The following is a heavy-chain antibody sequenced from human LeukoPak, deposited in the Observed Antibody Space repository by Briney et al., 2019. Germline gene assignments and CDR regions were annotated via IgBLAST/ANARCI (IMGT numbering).Heavy chain of an antibody. J-gene: IGHJ4*02. CDR1: GYIFTGHY. V-gene: IGHV1-2*06. D-gene: IGHD6-13*01. CDR3: AREGERIAAAEPRRHVRY. Sequence: ASVTVSCKASGYIFTGHYMHWVRQAPGQGLEWMGRINPNSGGTNYAQKFQGRVTMTRDTSISTAYMELSRLRSDDTAVYYCAREGERIAAAEPRRHVRYWGQGTLVTVSS. CDR2: INPNSGGT.